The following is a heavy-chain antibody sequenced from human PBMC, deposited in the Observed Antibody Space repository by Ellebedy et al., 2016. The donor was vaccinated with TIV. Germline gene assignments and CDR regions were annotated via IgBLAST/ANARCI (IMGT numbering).Heavy chain of an antibody. D-gene: IGHD3-22*01. J-gene: IGHJ5*02. CDR2: IHYSRGT. Sequence: MPSETLSLTCTVSDGSITNYYWNWIRQTPGKGLEWPGHIHYSRGTIYNPSLNGRVAISIDTSKNQFSLRLTSVSAADTAIYYCARRVAMVGVGAESWLDPWGQGVLVTVSS. V-gene: IGHV4-59*01. CDR3: ARRVAMVGVGAESWLDP. CDR1: DGSITNYY.